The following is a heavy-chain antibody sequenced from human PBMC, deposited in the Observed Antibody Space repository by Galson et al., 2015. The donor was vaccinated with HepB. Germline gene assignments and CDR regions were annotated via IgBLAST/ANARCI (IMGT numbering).Heavy chain of an antibody. CDR3: ARDLNKGGYDHGGEYDY. Sequence: SVKVSCKASGGTFSSYAISWVRQAPGQGLEWMGGIIPIFGIANYAQKFQGRVTITADESTSTAYMELSSLRSEDTAVYYCARDLNKGGYDHGGEYDYWGQGTLVTVSS. J-gene: IGHJ4*02. CDR1: GGTFSSYA. D-gene: IGHD5-12*01. V-gene: IGHV1-69*13. CDR2: IIPIFGIA.